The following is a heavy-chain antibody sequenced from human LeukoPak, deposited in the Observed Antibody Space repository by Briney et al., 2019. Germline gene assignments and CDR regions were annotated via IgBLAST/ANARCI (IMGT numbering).Heavy chain of an antibody. D-gene: IGHD1-14*01. CDR3: ARGYPPADY. CDR2: IYYSGST. J-gene: IGHJ4*02. CDR1: GGSISSYY. Sequence: SETLSLTCTVSGGSISSYYWSWIRQPPGMGLEWIGYIYYSGSTSYNPSLKSRVTISVDTSKNQFSLKLSSVTAADTALYYCARGYPPADYWGQGTLVTVSS. V-gene: IGHV4-59*01.